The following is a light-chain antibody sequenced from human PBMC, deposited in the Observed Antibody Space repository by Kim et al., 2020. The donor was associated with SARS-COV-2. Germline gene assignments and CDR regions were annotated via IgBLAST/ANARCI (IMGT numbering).Light chain of an antibody. Sequence: QLVTIYYTGPGSEVGGYGHVSWYHQQPVKAPRLMIYDINKRPSGVPDRFSGSTSGGTASLTISALQTEDEADYYCCSYAGSYTWVFGGGTQLTVL. CDR1: GSEVGGYGH. CDR2: DIN. V-gene: IGLV2-11*01. CDR3: CSYAGSYTWV. J-gene: IGLJ3*02.